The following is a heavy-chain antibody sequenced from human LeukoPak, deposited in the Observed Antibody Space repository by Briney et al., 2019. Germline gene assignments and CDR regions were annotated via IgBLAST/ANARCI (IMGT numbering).Heavy chain of an antibody. D-gene: IGHD4-17*01. V-gene: IGHV4-59*01. CDR2: IYCSGST. CDR3: ARDARDYAKDY. J-gene: IGHJ4*02. CDR1: GGSISSYY. Sequence: SETLSLTCTVSGGSISSYYWSWIRQPPGKGLEWIGYIYCSGSTNYNPSPKSRVTISVDTSKNQFSLKLSSVTAADTAVYYCARDARDYAKDYWGQGTLVTVSS.